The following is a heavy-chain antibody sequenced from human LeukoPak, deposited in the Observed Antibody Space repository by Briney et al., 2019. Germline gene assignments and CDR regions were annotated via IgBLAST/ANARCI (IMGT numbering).Heavy chain of an antibody. D-gene: IGHD6-6*01. CDR1: GFTFSSYS. J-gene: IGHJ4*02. Sequence: GGSLRLSCAASGFTFSSYSMNWVRQAPGKGLEWVSSISSSSSYIYYADSVKGRFTISRDNAKNSLYLQMNSLRAEDTAVYYCARASRAARRVYFDYWGQGTLVTVSS. CDR2: ISSSSSYI. CDR3: ARASRAARRVYFDY. V-gene: IGHV3-21*01.